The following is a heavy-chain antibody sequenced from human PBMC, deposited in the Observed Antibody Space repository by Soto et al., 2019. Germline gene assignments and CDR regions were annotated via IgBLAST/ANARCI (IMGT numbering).Heavy chain of an antibody. Sequence: SETLSLTSAVYGGSFSGYYWSWIRQPPGKGLEWIGEINHSGSTNYNPSLKSRVTISVDTSKNQFSLKLSSVTAADTAMYYCAVETVGGSPGDCWGQGTLVTVSS. D-gene: IGHD1-26*01. CDR3: AVETVGGSPGDC. V-gene: IGHV4-34*01. CDR2: INHSGST. J-gene: IGHJ1*01. CDR1: GGSFSGYY.